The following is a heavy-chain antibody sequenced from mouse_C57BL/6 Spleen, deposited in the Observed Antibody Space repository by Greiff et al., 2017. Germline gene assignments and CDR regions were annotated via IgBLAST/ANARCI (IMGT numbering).Heavy chain of an antibody. CDR3: AREGDYDPFAY. V-gene: IGHV3-6*01. D-gene: IGHD2-4*01. CDR1: GYSITSGYY. J-gene: IGHJ3*01. Sequence: ESGPGLVKPSQSLSLTCSVTGYSITSGYYWNWLRQFPGNKLEWMGYISYDGSNNYNPSLKNRISITRDTSKNQFFLKLNSVTTEDTATYYCAREGDYDPFAYWGQGTLVTVSA. CDR2: ISYDGSN.